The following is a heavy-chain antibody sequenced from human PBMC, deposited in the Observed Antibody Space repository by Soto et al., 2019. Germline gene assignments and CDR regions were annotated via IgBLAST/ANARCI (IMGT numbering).Heavy chain of an antibody. CDR3: ARLGGYCSTTSCYGYYGMDV. D-gene: IGHD2-2*01. Sequence: SETLSLTCTVSGGSISSSSYYWGWIRQPPGKGLEWIGSIYYSGYTYYNPSLKSRVTISVDTSKDQFSLKVSSVTAADTAVYYCARLGGYCSTTSCYGYYGMDVWGQGTTVTV. CDR2: IYYSGYT. CDR1: GGSISSSSYY. J-gene: IGHJ6*02. V-gene: IGHV4-39*01.